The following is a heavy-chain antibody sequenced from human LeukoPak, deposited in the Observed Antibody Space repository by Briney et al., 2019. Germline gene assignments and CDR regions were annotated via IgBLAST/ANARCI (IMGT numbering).Heavy chain of an antibody. CDR2: INTNTGNP. D-gene: IGHD6-6*01. CDR3: ASGRGVAARPGVVTNWFDP. Sequence: ASVKVSCKASGYTFTSYAMNWVRQAPGQGLEWMGWINTNTGNPTYAQGFTGRFVFSLDTSVSTAYLQISSLKAEDTAVCYCASGRGVAARPGVVTNWFDPWGQGTLVTVSS. J-gene: IGHJ5*02. V-gene: IGHV7-4-1*02. CDR1: GYTFTSYA.